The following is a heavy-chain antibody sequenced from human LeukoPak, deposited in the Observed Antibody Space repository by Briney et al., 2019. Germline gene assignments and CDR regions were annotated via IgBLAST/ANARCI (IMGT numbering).Heavy chain of an antibody. V-gene: IGHV4-34*01. CDR2: INHSGST. D-gene: IGHD3-16*01. CDR1: GGSFSGYY. J-gene: IGHJ4*02. Sequence: PSETLSLTCAVYGGSFSGYYWSWIRQPPGKGLEWIGEINHSGSTSYNPSLKSRVTISVDTSKNQFSLKLSSVTAADTAVYYCAAGGTAGGNYWGQGTLVTVSS. CDR3: AAGGTAGGNY.